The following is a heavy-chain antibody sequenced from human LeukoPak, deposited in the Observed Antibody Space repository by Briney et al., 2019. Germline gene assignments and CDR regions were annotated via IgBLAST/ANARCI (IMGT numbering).Heavy chain of an antibody. CDR2: IRYDGSNK. Sequence: AGGSLRLSCAASGFAFSASGMHWVRQAPGKGLDWVAFIRYDGSNKYYADSVKGRFTISRDNAKNSLYLQMNSLRAEDTAVYYCARAGSSGYYQWFDYWGQGTLVTVSS. D-gene: IGHD3-22*01. V-gene: IGHV3-30*02. J-gene: IGHJ4*02. CDR3: ARAGSSGYYQWFDY. CDR1: GFAFSASG.